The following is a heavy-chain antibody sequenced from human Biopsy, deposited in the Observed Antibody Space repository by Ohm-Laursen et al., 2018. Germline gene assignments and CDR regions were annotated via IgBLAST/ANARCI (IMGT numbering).Heavy chain of an antibody. D-gene: IGHD2/OR15-2a*01. CDR2: IYYSGST. V-gene: IGHV4-59*01. Sequence: GTLSLTCTVSGGSISSDYWSWIRQPPGKGLEWIGYIYYSGSTNYNPSLKSRVTISVDTSKNQFSLRLNSVTAADTAVYYCARATNSTGWPYYYFYGMDVWGQGTTVTVSS. CDR1: GGSISSDY. J-gene: IGHJ6*02. CDR3: ARATNSTGWPYYYFYGMDV.